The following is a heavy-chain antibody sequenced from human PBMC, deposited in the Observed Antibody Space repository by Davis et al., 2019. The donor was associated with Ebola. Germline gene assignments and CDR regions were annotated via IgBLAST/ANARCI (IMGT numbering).Heavy chain of an antibody. Sequence: KVSCKGSGYSFTSYWISWVRQMPGKGLEWMGRIDPSDSYTNYSPSFQGHVTISADKSISTAYLQWSSLKASDTAMYYCARHALFGGGALYYMDVWGKGTTVTVSS. CDR2: IDPSDSYT. D-gene: IGHD3-16*01. CDR1: GYSFTSYW. V-gene: IGHV5-10-1*01. J-gene: IGHJ6*03. CDR3: ARHALFGGGALYYMDV.